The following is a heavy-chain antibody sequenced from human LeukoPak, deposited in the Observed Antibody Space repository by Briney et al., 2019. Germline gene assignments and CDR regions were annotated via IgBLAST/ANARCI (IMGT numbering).Heavy chain of an antibody. J-gene: IGHJ4*02. CDR3: TRHLEGSGSYYVI. CDR1: GFTFSGSA. V-gene: IGHV3-73*01. Sequence: PGGSLRLSCAASGFTFSGSAMHWVRQASGKGLEWVGRIRSKANSYATAYAASVKGRFTISRDDSKNTAYLQMNSLKTEDTAVYYCTRHLEGSGSYYVIWGQGTLVTVSS. CDR2: IRSKANSYAT. D-gene: IGHD1-26*01.